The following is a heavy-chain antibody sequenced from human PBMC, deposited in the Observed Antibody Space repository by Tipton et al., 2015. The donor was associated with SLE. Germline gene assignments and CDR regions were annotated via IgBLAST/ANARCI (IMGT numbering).Heavy chain of an antibody. J-gene: IGHJ5*01. CDR3: VKLSGYHLGPDS. CDR2: ISYIGST. CDR1: GGSISSSSYY. D-gene: IGHD3-22*01. V-gene: IGHV4-39*01. Sequence: TLSLTCTVSGGSISSSSYYWGWIRQPPGKGLEWIGSISYIGSTYQSPSLKSRISISVDTSKKQFSLRLKSVTAADTAVYYCVKLSGYHLGPDSWGLGTLVIVSS.